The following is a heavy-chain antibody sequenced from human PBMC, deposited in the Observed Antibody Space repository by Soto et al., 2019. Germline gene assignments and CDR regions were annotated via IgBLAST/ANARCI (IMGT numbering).Heavy chain of an antibody. D-gene: IGHD6-13*01. V-gene: IGHV1-69*01. Sequence: QVQVVQSGAEVKKPGSSVKVSCKASGGTFSNYAISWVRQAPGHGLEWVGGIIHLTETTVYAQTVQGRLTITADETTSSACMELSTLLSYDTAVYYCAIGTRSSWTCDVWGQGTRVTDSS. CDR1: GGTFSNYA. CDR3: AIGTRSSWTCDV. CDR2: IIHLTETT. J-gene: IGHJ4*02.